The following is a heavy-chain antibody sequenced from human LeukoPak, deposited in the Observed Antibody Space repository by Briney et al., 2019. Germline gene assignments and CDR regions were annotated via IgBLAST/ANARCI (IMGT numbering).Heavy chain of an antibody. CDR2: INPNSGGT. V-gene: IGHV1-2*02. D-gene: IGHD2-2*01. Sequence: ASVKVSCKASGHTFTGYYMHWVRQAPGQGLEWMGWINPNSGGTNYAQKFQGRVTMTRDTSISTAYMELSRLRSDDTAVYYCARAGRYCSSTSCCHFDYWGQGTLVTVSS. CDR3: ARAGRYCSSTSCCHFDY. J-gene: IGHJ4*02. CDR1: GHTFTGYY.